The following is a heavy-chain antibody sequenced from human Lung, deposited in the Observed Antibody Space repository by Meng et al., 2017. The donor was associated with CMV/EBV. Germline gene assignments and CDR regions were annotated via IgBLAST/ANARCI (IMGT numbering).Heavy chain of an antibody. CDR3: AREGVGVSMGAMDV. D-gene: IGHD2/OR15-2a*01. Sequence: ASXXVSXKASGYTFTSYDINWVRQATGQGLEWMGWMNPNNGNTGYPQKFQGRVTITRDSSINTAYMELSSLRSEDTAVYYCAREGVGVSMGAMDVWGQGTTVTVSS. CDR2: MNPNNGNT. V-gene: IGHV1-8*03. CDR1: GYTFTSYD. J-gene: IGHJ6*02.